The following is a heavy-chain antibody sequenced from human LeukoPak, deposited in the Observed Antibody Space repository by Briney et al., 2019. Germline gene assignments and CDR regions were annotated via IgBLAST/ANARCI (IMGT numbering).Heavy chain of an antibody. V-gene: IGHV1-8*03. J-gene: IGHJ5*02. Sequence: ASVKVSCKASGYTFTSYDINWVRQATGQGLEWMGWMNPNSGNTGYAQKFQGRVTITRNTSISIAYMELSSLRFEDTAVYYCARLIYSNYDGAGNWFDPWGQGTLVTVSS. D-gene: IGHD4-11*01. CDR3: ARLIYSNYDGAGNWFDP. CDR2: MNPNSGNT. CDR1: GYTFTSYD.